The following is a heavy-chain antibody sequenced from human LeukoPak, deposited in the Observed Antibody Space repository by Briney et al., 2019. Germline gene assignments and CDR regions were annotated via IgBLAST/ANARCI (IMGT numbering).Heavy chain of an antibody. CDR2: IYPGDSDT. CDR1: GYSFTNYW. D-gene: IGHD3-22*01. Sequence: GESLKISCKGSGYSFTNYWIAWVRPMPGKGLEWMGIIYPGDSDTKYSPSFEGQVTISADKSINTAYLQWNSLKASDTAIYYCARDTSGYYFLDLWGRGTLVIVSS. CDR3: ARDTSGYYFLDL. J-gene: IGHJ2*01. V-gene: IGHV5-51*01.